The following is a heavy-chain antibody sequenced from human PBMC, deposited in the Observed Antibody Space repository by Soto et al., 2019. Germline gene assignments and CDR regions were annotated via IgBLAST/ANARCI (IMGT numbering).Heavy chain of an antibody. D-gene: IGHD3-3*02. Sequence: QVQLVQYGAEVKKPGSSVTVSFKASGGTFGNSAISWVRQAPGQGLEWMGGVIPIFPNPDYAQKLHGRVTITADESTRTRYVELTSSRSEDTAVYYCALDRDRQQLGGNYVYGIDVGGQGTTVTVSS. CDR3: ALDRDRQQLGGNYVYGIDV. V-gene: IGHV1-69*12. J-gene: IGHJ6*02. CDR2: VIPIFPNP. CDR1: GGTFGNSA.